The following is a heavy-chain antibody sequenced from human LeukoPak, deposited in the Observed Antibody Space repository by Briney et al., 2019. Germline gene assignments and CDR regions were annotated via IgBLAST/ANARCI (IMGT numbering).Heavy chain of an antibody. J-gene: IGHJ4*02. D-gene: IGHD2-8*01. Sequence: PSETLSLTCTVSGGSINSYYWSWIRQPPGKGLEWIGYIYYSGSTNYNPSLKSRVTISVDTSKNQFSLKLSSVAAADTAVYYCARYGTSGNLDYWGQGTLVTVSS. CDR1: GGSINSYY. CDR2: IYYSGST. V-gene: IGHV4-59*08. CDR3: ARYGTSGNLDY.